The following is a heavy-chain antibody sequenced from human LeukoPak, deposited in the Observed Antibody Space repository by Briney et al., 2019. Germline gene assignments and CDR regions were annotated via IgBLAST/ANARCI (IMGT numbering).Heavy chain of an antibody. V-gene: IGHV3-74*01. D-gene: IGHD3-16*01. Sequence: PGGSLRLSCAASEFTFSNYWMPWVRQVPGKGLVWVSRIKTDGSATSYADSVRGRFTISRDNAKNTLYLQMNSLRVEDTAVYFCARDPHNYDNGRYQDALDMWGQGTMVTVSS. CDR3: ARDPHNYDNGRYQDALDM. CDR1: EFTFSNYW. CDR2: IKTDGSAT. J-gene: IGHJ3*02.